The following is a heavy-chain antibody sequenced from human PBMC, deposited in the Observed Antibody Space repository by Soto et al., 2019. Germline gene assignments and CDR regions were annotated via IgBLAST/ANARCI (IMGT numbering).Heavy chain of an antibody. J-gene: IGHJ4*02. CDR1: GYTFTSYG. V-gene: IGHV1-18*01. CDR3: ARDRRYNFCRLYYFAY. D-gene: IGHD1-1*01. Sequence: ASVKVSCKASGYTFTSYGISWVRQAPGQGLEWMGWISAYNGNTNYAQKLQGRVTMTTDTSTSTAYMELRSLRSDDTAVYYCARDRRYNFCRLYYFAYWAQETLVTVAS. CDR2: ISAYNGNT.